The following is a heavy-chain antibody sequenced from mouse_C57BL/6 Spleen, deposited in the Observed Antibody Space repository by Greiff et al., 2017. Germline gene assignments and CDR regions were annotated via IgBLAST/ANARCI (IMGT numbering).Heavy chain of an antibody. CDR1: GYAFSSSW. CDR2: IYPGDGDT. D-gene: IGHD4-1*01. CDR3: ARSRGTGFDY. V-gene: IGHV1-82*01. J-gene: IGHJ2*01. Sequence: VQLQQSGPELVKPGASVKISCKASGYAFSSSWMNWVKQRPGKGLEWIGRIYPGDGDTNYNGKFKGKATLTADKSSSTAYMQLSSLTSEDSAVYFCARSRGTGFDYWGQGTTLTVSS.